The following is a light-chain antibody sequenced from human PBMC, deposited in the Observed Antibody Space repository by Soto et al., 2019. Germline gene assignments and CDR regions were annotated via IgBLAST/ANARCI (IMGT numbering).Light chain of an antibody. CDR1: QSVSSY. CDR3: QQRSNCPLT. Sequence: EIVLTQSPATLSLSPGERATLSCRASQSVSSYLAWYQQKPGQAPRLLIYDASNRATGIPARFSGSGYRTDFTLTISSLEPEDFVVYYCQQRSNCPLTFGGGTKVEIK. V-gene: IGKV3-11*01. CDR2: DAS. J-gene: IGKJ4*01.